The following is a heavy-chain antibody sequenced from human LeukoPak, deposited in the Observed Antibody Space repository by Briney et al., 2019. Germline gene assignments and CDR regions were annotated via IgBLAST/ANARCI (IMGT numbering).Heavy chain of an antibody. J-gene: IGHJ6*03. CDR2: INPKSGGT. CDR3: ARVSVGGYYMDV. V-gene: IGHV1-2*02. D-gene: IGHD3-16*01. CDR1: GYTFTGYY. Sequence: ASVKVSCKTSGYTFTGYYMHWVRQAPGQGLEWMGWINPKSGGTNYAEKFQGRVTMTRDTSISTAYMELSRLRPDDTAVYYCARVSVGGYYMDVWGKGTTVTISS.